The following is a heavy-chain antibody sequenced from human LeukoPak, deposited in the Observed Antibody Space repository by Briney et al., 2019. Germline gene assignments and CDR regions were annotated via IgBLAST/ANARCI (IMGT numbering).Heavy chain of an antibody. CDR2: IYSYSGSS. D-gene: IGHD1-26*01. V-gene: IGHV4-59*08. CDR1: GGSISSYY. J-gene: IGHJ4*02. CDR3: ARHSETYYFY. Sequence: SETLSLTCNVSGGSISSYYWSWIRQPPGKGLEWIGYIYSYSGSSNYNPSLKSRVTISVDTSKNQFSLKLSSVTAADTAVYYCARHSETYYFYWGQGTLVTVSS.